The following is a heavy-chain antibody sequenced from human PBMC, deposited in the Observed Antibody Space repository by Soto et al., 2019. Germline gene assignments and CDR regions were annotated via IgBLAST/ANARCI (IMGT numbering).Heavy chain of an antibody. Sequence: QVPLVQSGAEVKKPGASVKVSCKASGYTFTSYDINWVRQATGQGLEWMGWMNPNSGNTGYAQKFQGRVTMTSNTSLSTAYMELSSLRSEDTAVYYCASSLQRSWQLVRYYYYYYMDVWGEGTTVTVSS. CDR3: ASSLQRSWQLVRYYYYYYMDV. D-gene: IGHD6-6*01. V-gene: IGHV1-8*01. CDR1: GYTFTSYD. CDR2: MNPNSGNT. J-gene: IGHJ6*03.